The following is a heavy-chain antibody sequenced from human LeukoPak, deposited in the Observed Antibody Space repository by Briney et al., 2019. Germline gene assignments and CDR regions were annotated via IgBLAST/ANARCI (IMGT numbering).Heavy chain of an antibody. Sequence: GGSLRLSCAASGFPFSSYSMNWVRQAPGKGLEWVSYISSSSSTIYYADSVKGRFTISRDNAKNSLYLQMNSLRAEDTAVYYCARKLKILANIYYYYYMDVWGKGTTVTVSS. CDR3: ARKLKILANIYYYYYMDV. CDR1: GFPFSSYS. CDR2: ISSSSSTI. J-gene: IGHJ6*03. V-gene: IGHV3-48*04. D-gene: IGHD2/OR15-2a*01.